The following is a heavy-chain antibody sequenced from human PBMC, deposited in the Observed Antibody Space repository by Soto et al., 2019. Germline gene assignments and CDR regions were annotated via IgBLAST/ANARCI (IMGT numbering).Heavy chain of an antibody. CDR3: AKNRRVVAATATYYYYYYGMDV. J-gene: IGHJ6*02. V-gene: IGHV3-30*18. D-gene: IGHD2-15*01. Sequence: GGSLRLSCAASGFPFRSYGMHWVRQAPGKGLEGVAVISYDGSNKYYADSVKGPFTISRANSKNTLYLQMNSLRAEDTAVYYCAKNRRVVAATATYYYYYYGMDVWGQGTTVTVSS. CDR1: GFPFRSYG. CDR2: ISYDGSNK.